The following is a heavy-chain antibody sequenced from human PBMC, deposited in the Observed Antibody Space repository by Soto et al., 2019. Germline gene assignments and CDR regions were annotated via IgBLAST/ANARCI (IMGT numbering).Heavy chain of an antibody. CDR1: GVSISSGDYY. D-gene: IGHD3-16*01. J-gene: IGHJ1*01. CDR2: SYYSGST. Sequence: SETLSLTCTVSGVSISSGDYYWSWIRQPPGKGLEWIGYSYYSGSTYYNPSLKRRVTISVDTSKDQFSLKLSSVTAADTAVYYCARDVITGGHTEYFQHWGQGTLVTVSS. V-gene: IGHV4-30-4*01. CDR3: ARDVITGGHTEYFQH.